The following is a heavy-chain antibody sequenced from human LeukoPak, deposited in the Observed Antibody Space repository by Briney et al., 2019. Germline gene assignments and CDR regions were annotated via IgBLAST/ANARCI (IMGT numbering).Heavy chain of an antibody. J-gene: IGHJ4*02. D-gene: IGHD2-2*01. V-gene: IGHV5-51*01. CDR1: GSNFNNYW. CDR2: IYPGDSDT. CDR3: ARRSPNNRYCSTTSCSHFDY. Sequence: GESLKISCKGSGSNFNNYWIGWVRQMPGKGLEWMGIIYPGDSDTRYSPSFQGQVTISADKSITTAYLQWSSLKASDTGMYYCARRSPNNRYCSTTSCSHFDYWGQGTLVTVSS.